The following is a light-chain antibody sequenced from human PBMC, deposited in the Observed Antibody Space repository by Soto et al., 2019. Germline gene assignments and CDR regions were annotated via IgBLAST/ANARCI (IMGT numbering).Light chain of an antibody. Sequence: QSVLTQSSSATGTPGQRVTISCSGSASNIGSNTVHWYRQLPGTAPKLLMYRNDQRPSGVPDRFSGSKSGTSASLAISGLQSEDEADYYCAAWDDSLDGYVFGTGTKVTVL. CDR2: RND. CDR3: AAWDDSLDGYV. J-gene: IGLJ1*01. V-gene: IGLV1-44*01. CDR1: ASNIGSNT.